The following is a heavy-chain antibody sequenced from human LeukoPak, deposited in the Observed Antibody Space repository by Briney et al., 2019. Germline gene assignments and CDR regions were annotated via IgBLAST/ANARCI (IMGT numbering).Heavy chain of an antibody. Sequence: GGSLRLSCEASGFIFSDYNMNWVRQAPGKGLEWVSYISSSSSTIYYAASVKGRFTISRDNAKNSLYLQMNSLRAEDTAVYYCARDGGTAMEPDYWGQGTLVTVS. CDR3: ARDGGTAMEPDY. V-gene: IGHV3-48*01. CDR2: ISSSSSTI. D-gene: IGHD5-18*01. CDR1: GFIFSDYN. J-gene: IGHJ4*02.